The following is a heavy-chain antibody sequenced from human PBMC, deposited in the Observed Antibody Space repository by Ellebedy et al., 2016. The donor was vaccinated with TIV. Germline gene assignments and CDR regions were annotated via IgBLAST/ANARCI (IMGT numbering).Heavy chain of an antibody. V-gene: IGHV3-23*01. Sequence: GESLKISCSASGFTFNIYAMSWVRQAPGKGLEWVSLISASGDSTYYADSVKGRFTISRDNSKNTVDLQMNSLRAEDTAVYYCARPTVPAAICGACGMDVWGQGTTVIVSS. CDR1: GFTFNIYA. J-gene: IGHJ6*02. CDR2: ISASGDST. CDR3: ARPTVPAAICGACGMDV. D-gene: IGHD2-2*01.